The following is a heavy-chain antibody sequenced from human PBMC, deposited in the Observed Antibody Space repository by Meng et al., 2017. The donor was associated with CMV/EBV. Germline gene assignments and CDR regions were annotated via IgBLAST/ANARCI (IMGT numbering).Heavy chain of an antibody. CDR1: GGSISSSSYY. V-gene: IGHV4-39*01. D-gene: IGHD3-9*01. J-gene: IGHJ6*02. CDR3: ASTGRLAPYYYYYGMDV. Sequence: SETLSLTCTVSGGSISSSSYYWGWIRQPPGKGLEWIGSIYYSGSTYYNPSLKSRVTISVDTSKNQFSLKLSSVTAADTAVYYCASTGRLAPYYYYYGMDVWGQGTTVTVSS. CDR2: IYYSGST.